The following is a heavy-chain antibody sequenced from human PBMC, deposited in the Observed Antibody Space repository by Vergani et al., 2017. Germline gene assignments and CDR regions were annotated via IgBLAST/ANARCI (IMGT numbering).Heavy chain of an antibody. CDR2: IYPGDSDT. CDR3: ARHQYYYGSGTYGGGMDV. V-gene: IGHV5-51*01. D-gene: IGHD3-10*01. Sequence: EVQLVQSGAEVKKPGESLKISCKGSGYSFTSYWIGWVRQMPGKGLEWMGIIYPGDSDTRYSPSFQGQVTISADKSISTAYLQWSSLKASDTAMYYCARHQYYYGSGTYGGGMDVWGQGTTVTVSS. CDR1: GYSFTSYW. J-gene: IGHJ6*02.